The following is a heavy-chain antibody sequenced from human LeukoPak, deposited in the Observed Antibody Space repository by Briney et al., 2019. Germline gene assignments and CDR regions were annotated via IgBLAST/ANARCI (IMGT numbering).Heavy chain of an antibody. Sequence: ASLKVSCKASGYSFNAYYIHWVRQTPGQGLEWMGWVNPNSGGTNFAQKFQGRVTITRDTSISTAYMELSRLRSDDTAIYYCARSLTTDYWGQGTLVAVSS. CDR1: GYSFNAYY. CDR3: ARSLTTDY. CDR2: VNPNSGGT. J-gene: IGHJ4*02. V-gene: IGHV1-2*02. D-gene: IGHD1-14*01.